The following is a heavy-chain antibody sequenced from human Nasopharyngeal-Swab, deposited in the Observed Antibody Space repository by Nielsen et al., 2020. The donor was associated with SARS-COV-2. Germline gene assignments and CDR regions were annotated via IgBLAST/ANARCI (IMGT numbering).Heavy chain of an antibody. CDR3: ARESVNDAFDI. V-gene: IGHV1-46*01. CDR1: GYTFTGYY. Sequence: ASVKVSCKASGYTFTGYYMHWVRQAPGQGLEWMGIINPSGGSTSYAQKFQGRVTMTRDTSTSTVYMELSSLRSEDTAVYYCARESVNDAFDIWGQGTMVTVSS. CDR2: INPSGGST. J-gene: IGHJ3*02.